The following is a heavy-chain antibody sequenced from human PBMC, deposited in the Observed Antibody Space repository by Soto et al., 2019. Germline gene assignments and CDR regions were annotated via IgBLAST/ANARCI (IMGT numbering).Heavy chain of an antibody. D-gene: IGHD3-10*01. J-gene: IGHJ4*02. CDR3: AREDTVRGDIKGFDY. CDR1: GGSISSYY. Sequence: SETLSLTCTVSGGSISSYYWSWIRQPPGKGLEWIGYIYYGGSTNYNPSLKSRVTISVDTSKNQFSLKLSSVTAADTAVYYCAREDTVRGDIKGFDYWGQGTLVTVSS. CDR2: IYYGGST. V-gene: IGHV4-59*01.